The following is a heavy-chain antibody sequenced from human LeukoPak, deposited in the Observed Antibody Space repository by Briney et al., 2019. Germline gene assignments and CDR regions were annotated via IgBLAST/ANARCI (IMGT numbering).Heavy chain of an antibody. Sequence: ASVKVSCKASGYTFTNYYLHWVRQAPGQGLEWMGIINTCYGSTSYAQKFQGRVTITRDTSTSTVYMELSSLRSEDTAVYYCARDKYSRTWLFDYWGKGTLVTFS. CDR3: ARDKYSRTWLFDY. CDR2: INTCYGST. CDR1: GYTFTNYY. D-gene: IGHD6-13*01. J-gene: IGHJ4*02. V-gene: IGHV1-46*01.